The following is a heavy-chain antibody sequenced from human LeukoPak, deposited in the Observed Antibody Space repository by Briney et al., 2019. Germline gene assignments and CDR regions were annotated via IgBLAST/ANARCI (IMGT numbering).Heavy chain of an antibody. CDR1: GFFFDNVA. J-gene: IGHJ4*02. V-gene: IGHV3-23*01. Sequence: QAGGSLSLSCVASGFFFDNVAMSWVRQAPGKGLEWVSSISTTGSTTYYADSVRGRFTISRDNSQNTLSLQMDSLTAADTAVYSCATYDLWTTYYTFQYWGQGTLVSVSS. CDR3: ATYDLWTTYYTFQY. CDR2: ISTTGSTT. D-gene: IGHD3-3*01.